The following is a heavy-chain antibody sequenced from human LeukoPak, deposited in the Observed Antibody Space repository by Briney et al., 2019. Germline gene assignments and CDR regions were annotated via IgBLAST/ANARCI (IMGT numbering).Heavy chain of an antibody. D-gene: IGHD3-22*01. Sequence: ASVKVSCKASGYTFTSYYMHWVRQAPGQGLEWMGIINPSGGSTSYAQKFQGRVTMTRDTSTSTVYMELSSLRSEDTAVYYCARDRYYYDSSGPWYFDLWGRGTLVTVSS. CDR2: INPSGGST. V-gene: IGHV1-46*01. CDR1: GYTFTSYY. J-gene: IGHJ2*01. CDR3: ARDRYYYDSSGPWYFDL.